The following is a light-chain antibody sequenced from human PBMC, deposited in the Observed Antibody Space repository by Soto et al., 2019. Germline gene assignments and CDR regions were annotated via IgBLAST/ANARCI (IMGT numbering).Light chain of an antibody. J-gene: IGKJ5*01. V-gene: IGKV3D-20*02. Sequence: EIVMTQSPATLSVSPGERATLSCRASQSVSSSYLAWYHQKPGQAPRLLIYGASRRATGIPDTFSGSGSGTDFTLTISSLEPEDFAVYYCQQRSNWPPITFGQGTRLEIK. CDR2: GAS. CDR1: QSVSSSY. CDR3: QQRSNWPPIT.